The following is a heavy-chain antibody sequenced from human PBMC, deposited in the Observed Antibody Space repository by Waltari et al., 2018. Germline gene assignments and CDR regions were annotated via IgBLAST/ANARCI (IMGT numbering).Heavy chain of an antibody. CDR1: GGSISSGSYY. J-gene: IGHJ4*02. D-gene: IGHD3-3*01. V-gene: IGHV4-61*02. CDR3: AREGGITIFGVVSKYYFDY. Sequence: QVQLQESGPGLVKPSQTLSLTCPVSGGSISSGSYYWCWTRPPAGQGLEWIGRIYTSGSTNYNPSLKSRVTISVDTSKNQFSLKLSSVTAADTAVYYCAREGGITIFGVVSKYYFDYWGQGTLVTVSS. CDR2: IYTSGST.